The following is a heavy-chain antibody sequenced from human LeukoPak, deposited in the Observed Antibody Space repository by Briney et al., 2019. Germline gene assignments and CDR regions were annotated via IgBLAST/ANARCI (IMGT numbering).Heavy chain of an antibody. CDR1: GFTFSSHA. CDR3: ARASYYDSAYDY. J-gene: IGHJ4*02. CDR2: ISHDGSES. Sequence: PEGSLRLSCAASGFTFSSHAMVWVRQAPGKGLEWVSFISHDGSESFHTESVKGRFTISRDNSKNTLYLQMNSLRAEDTAVYYCARASYYDSAYDYWGQGTLVTVSS. V-gene: IGHV3-30*14. D-gene: IGHD3-22*01.